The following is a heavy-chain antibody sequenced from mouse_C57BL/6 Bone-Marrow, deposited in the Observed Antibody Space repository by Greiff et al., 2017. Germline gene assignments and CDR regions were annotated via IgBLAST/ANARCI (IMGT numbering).Heavy chain of an antibody. CDR2: INPNYGTT. Sequence: VQLQQSGPELVKPGASVKISCKASGYSFTDYNMNWVKQSNGKSLEWIGVINPNYGTTSYNQKFKGKATLTVDQSSSTAYMQLNSLTSEDSAVYYGARYDYGGDYYAMDYWGQGTSVTVSS. CDR3: ARYDYGGDYYAMDY. V-gene: IGHV1-39*01. CDR1: GYSFTDYN. D-gene: IGHD2-4*01. J-gene: IGHJ4*01.